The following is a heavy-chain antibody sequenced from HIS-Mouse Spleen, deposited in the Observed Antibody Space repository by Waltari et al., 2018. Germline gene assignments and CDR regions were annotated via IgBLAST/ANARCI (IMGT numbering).Heavy chain of an antibody. D-gene: IGHD4-4*01. V-gene: IGHV4-34*01. J-gene: IGHJ4*02. CDR1: GGSFSGYY. CDR3: ARSIYRGLDYFDY. CDR2: INHSGST. Sequence: QVQLQQWGAGLLKPSETLSLTCAVYGGSFSGYYWSWIRQPPGKGLEWIGEINHSGSTNYNPPRKSRVTISVDTSKNQFSLKLSSVTAADTAVYYCARSIYRGLDYFDYWGQGTLVTVSS.